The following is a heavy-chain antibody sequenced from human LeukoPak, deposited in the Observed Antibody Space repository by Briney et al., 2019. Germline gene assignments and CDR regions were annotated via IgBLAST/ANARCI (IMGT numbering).Heavy chain of an antibody. D-gene: IGHD3-3*01. Sequence: SETLSLTCTVSGGSISSYYWSWIRQPPGQGLGWIGYIYYGGRTNYNPSLKSRVTISVDTSKNQFSLKLSSVTAADTAVYYCASGFYDFWSGYFSPNYYYYMDVWGKGTTVTVSS. CDR3: ASGFYDFWSGYFSPNYYYYMDV. J-gene: IGHJ6*03. CDR2: IYYGGRT. V-gene: IGHV4-59*01. CDR1: GGSISSYY.